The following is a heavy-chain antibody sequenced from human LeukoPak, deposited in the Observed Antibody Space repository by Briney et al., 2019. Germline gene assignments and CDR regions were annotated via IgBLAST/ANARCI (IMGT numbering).Heavy chain of an antibody. CDR2: FDPEDGET. D-gene: IGHD2-21*01. CDR1: GYTLTELS. Sequence: ASVKVSCKVSGYTLTELSMHWVRQAPGKGLEWMGGFDPEDGETIYAQKFQGRVTMTEDTSTDTAYMEPSSLRSEDTAVYYCATDLSFLGFPGYWGQGTLVTVPS. CDR3: ATDLSFLGFPGY. V-gene: IGHV1-24*01. J-gene: IGHJ4*02.